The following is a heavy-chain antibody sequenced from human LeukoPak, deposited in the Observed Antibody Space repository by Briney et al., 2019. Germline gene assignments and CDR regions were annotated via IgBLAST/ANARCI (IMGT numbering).Heavy chain of an antibody. CDR1: GFQFSTYG. J-gene: IGHJ4*02. D-gene: IGHD7-27*01. CDR3: ARDRSWGSQCYFDY. V-gene: IGHV3-33*01. CDR2: IWYDGSNK. Sequence: GRSLRLSCAASGFQFSTYGMHWXXLAPGKGLXXXXVIWYDGSNKIYAESVKGRFTISRDNSKNTLYLQMNSLRAEDTAVYYCARDRSWGSQCYFDYWGQGTLVTVSS.